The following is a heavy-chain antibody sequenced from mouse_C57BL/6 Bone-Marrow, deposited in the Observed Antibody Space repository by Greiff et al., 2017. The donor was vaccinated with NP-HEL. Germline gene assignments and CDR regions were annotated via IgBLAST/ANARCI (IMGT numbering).Heavy chain of an antibody. CDR3: TRYDGSSPWYFDV. CDR2: IDPENGDT. J-gene: IGHJ1*03. D-gene: IGHD1-1*01. V-gene: IGHV14-4*01. Sequence: EVQLQQSGAELVRPGASVKLSCTASGFNIKDDYMHWVKQRPEQGLEWIGWIDPENGDTEYASKFQGKATITADTSSNTAYLQLSSLTSEDTAVYYCTRYDGSSPWYFDVWGTGTTVTVSS. CDR1: GFNIKDDY.